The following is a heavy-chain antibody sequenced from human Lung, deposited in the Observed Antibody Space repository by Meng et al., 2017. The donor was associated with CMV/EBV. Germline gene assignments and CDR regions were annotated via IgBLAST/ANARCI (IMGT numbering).Heavy chain of an antibody. J-gene: IGHJ3*01. CDR1: EFAFNTYW. CDR2: IKQDGSGE. D-gene: IGHD1-1*01. CDR3: ARHWKYAFEL. V-gene: IGHV3-7*01. Sequence: GGSLRLSCAVSEFAFNTYWMIWVRQAPGKGLEWVANIKQDGSGEYYVDSVKGRFTISRDNAKNSLYLQMNSLRAEDTAVYYCARHWKYAFELWGQGTMVNVSS.